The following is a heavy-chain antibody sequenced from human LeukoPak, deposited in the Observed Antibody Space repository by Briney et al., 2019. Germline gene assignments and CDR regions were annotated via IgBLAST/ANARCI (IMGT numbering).Heavy chain of an antibody. CDR2: INPNSGGT. CDR3: ASGFWSGYYTGAY. Sequence: GASVKVSCKASGYTFIDYYIHWVRQAPGQGLEWMGWINPNSGGTNYAQKFQGRVTMTRDTSISTAYMELNRLRSDDTAVYYCASGFWSGYYTGAYWGQGTLVTVSS. D-gene: IGHD3-3*01. J-gene: IGHJ4*02. V-gene: IGHV1-2*02. CDR1: GYTFIDYY.